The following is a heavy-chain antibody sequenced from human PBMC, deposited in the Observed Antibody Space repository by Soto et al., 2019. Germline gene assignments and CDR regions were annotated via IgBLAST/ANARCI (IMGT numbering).Heavy chain of an antibody. D-gene: IGHD1-26*01. J-gene: IGHJ4*02. CDR3: ARYSGKYQGPIDY. CDR2: ISYDGSNK. CDR1: GFTFSHYG. Sequence: GGSLRPSCAASGFTFSHYGIHWVRQAPGKGLEWLAVISYDGSNKHYADSVKGRFTVSRDNSKNTLYLQMNSLRAEDTAVYFCARYSGKYQGPIDYWGQGTLVTVSS. V-gene: IGHV3-30*03.